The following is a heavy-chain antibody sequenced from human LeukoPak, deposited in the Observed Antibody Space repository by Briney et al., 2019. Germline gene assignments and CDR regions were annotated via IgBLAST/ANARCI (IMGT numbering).Heavy chain of an antibody. J-gene: IGHJ3*02. CDR1: GGSISSYY. CDR3: ARRVGYCSSTSCSHHDAFDI. Sequence: ASEPLSLTCTVSGGSISSYYWSWIRQPPGKGLEWIGYIYYSESTNYNPSLKSRVTISVDTSKNQFSLKLSSVTAADTAVYYCARRVGYCSSTSCSHHDAFDIWGQGTMVTVSS. V-gene: IGHV4-59*08. D-gene: IGHD2-2*01. CDR2: IYYSEST.